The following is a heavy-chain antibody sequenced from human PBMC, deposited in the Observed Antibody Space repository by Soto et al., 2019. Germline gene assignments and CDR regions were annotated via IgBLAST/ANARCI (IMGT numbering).Heavy chain of an antibody. CDR1: GYTFTSYG. V-gene: IGHV1-18*01. J-gene: IGHJ6*02. D-gene: IGHD3-3*01. CDR2: ISAYNGNT. CDR3: AIDRLIRFYYYGMDV. Sequence: GASVKVSCKASGYTFTSYGISWVRQAPGQGLEWMGWISAYNGNTNYAQKLQGRVTMTTDTSTSTAYMELRSLRSDDTAVYYCAIDRLIRFYYYGMDVWGQGTTVTVSS.